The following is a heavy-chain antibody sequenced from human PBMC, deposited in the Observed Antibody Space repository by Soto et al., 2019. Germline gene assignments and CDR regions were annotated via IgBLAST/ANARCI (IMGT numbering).Heavy chain of an antibody. CDR1: VSSFSRYW. CDR2: IKQDGSEK. Sequence: GGSLRLSCAASVSSFSRYWMSWVRQAPGKGLEWVGNIKQDGSEKYYVDSVKGRFTISRDNAKNSLFLQMSSLRAEDTAVYYCARGFTYYDFWSGWLSPEDYYAMDVWGQGTTLTVSS. J-gene: IGHJ6*01. V-gene: IGHV3-7*01. CDR3: ARGFTYYDFWSGWLSPEDYYAMDV. D-gene: IGHD3-3*01.